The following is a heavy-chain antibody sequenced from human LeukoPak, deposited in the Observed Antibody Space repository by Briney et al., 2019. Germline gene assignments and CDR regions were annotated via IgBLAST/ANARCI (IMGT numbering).Heavy chain of an antibody. J-gene: IGHJ4*02. CDR3: ARASLWSSGWYDY. D-gene: IGHD6-19*01. V-gene: IGHV4-59*01. CDR1: GGSISSYY. Sequence: ASETLSLTCTVSGGSISSYYWSWIRQPPGKGLEWIGYIYYSGSTNYNPSLKSRVNISVDTSKNQFSLKLSSVTAADTAVYYCARASLWSSGWYDYWGQGTLVTVSS. CDR2: IYYSGST.